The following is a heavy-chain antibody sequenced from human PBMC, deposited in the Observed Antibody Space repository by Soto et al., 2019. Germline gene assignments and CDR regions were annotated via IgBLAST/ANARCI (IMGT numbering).Heavy chain of an antibody. J-gene: IGHJ4*02. CDR3: AKARVRIAGADSFDH. Sequence: ESGGGVVQPGRSLRLSCVASGFTFSTSVMHWVRQPPGKGLEWVALISNDGDEKYYGDSVEGRFSISRDNSKNTLYLQMSRLRAEDTAVYFCAKARVRIAGADSFDHWGQGTLVTVSS. CDR1: GFTFSTSV. V-gene: IGHV3-30*18. D-gene: IGHD1-26*01. CDR2: ISNDGDEK.